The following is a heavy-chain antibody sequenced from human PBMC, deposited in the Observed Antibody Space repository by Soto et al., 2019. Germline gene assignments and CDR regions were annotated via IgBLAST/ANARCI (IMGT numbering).Heavy chain of an antibody. J-gene: IGHJ4*02. CDR1: GGTFSRYA. CDR2: ITPMFGTE. Sequence: YSVKVCCKAAGGTFSRYAISWVRHSPGQGLEWMGGITPMFGTENYAQKSKGRVTITAEESTSTAYMELSSLRSEDTAVYYCARQFNYESSGYYYAYWGKGTLVTVS. D-gene: IGHD3-22*01. CDR3: ARQFNYESSGYYYAY. V-gene: IGHV1-69*13.